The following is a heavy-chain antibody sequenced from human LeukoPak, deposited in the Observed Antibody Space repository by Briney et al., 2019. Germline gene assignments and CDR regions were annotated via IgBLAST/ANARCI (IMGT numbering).Heavy chain of an antibody. J-gene: IGHJ4*02. CDR1: GFTFSSYG. D-gene: IGHD4-23*01. CDR3: ARGFDYGGLDY. CDR2: IWYDGSNK. V-gene: IGHV3-33*01. Sequence: PGGPLRLSCAASGFTFSSYGMHWVGQAPGKGLEGVAVIWYDGSNKYYADSVKGRFTISRDNSKNTLYLQMNSVGAEDTAVYSCARGFDYGGLDYWGQGTLVTVSS.